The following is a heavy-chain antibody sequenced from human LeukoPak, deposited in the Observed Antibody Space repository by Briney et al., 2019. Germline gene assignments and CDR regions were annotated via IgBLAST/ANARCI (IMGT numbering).Heavy chain of an antibody. V-gene: IGHV4-39*01. Sequence: PETLSLTCTVSGGSISSSSYYWGWIRQPPGKGLEWIGSIYYSGSTYYNPSLKSRVTISVDTSKNQFSLKLSSVTAADTAVYYCAAGSAVAEYYYYYGMDVWGQGTTVTVSS. CDR1: GGSISSSSYY. CDR2: IYYSGST. CDR3: AAGSAVAEYYYYYGMDV. D-gene: IGHD6-19*01. J-gene: IGHJ6*02.